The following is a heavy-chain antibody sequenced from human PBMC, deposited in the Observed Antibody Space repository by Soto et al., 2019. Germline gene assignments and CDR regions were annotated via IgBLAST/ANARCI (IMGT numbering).Heavy chain of an antibody. V-gene: IGHV3-23*01. J-gene: IGHJ4*02. Sequence: EVQVLQSGGGLVPPGGSLRLSCAGSGFTFINTGMSWVRQAPGQGLEWVSAITGNGDTTYYADSVKGRFTISRENSKSTLYLQMNSLRAEDTAVYYCAKIEGYFDYWGQGTLVTVSS. CDR3: AKIEGYFDY. CDR1: GFTFINTG. D-gene: IGHD3-22*01. CDR2: ITGNGDTT.